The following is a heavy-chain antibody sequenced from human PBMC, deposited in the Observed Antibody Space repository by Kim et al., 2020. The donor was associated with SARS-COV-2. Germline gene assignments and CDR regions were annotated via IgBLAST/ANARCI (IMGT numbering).Heavy chain of an antibody. J-gene: IGHJ4*02. CDR1: GYTFTSYA. D-gene: IGHD3-16*02. V-gene: IGHV7-4-1*02. Sequence: ASVKVSCKASGYTFTSYAMNWVRQAPGQGLEWMGWINTNTGNPTYAQGFTGRFVFSLDTSVSTAYLQISSLKAEDTAVYYCARGRSWGLHLGELSLGGWYWGQGTLVTVSS. CDR2: INTNTGNP. CDR3: ARGRSWGLHLGELSLGGWY.